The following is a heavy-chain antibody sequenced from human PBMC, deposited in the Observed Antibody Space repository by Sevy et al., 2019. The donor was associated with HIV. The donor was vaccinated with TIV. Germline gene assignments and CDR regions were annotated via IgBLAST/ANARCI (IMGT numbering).Heavy chain of an antibody. D-gene: IGHD2-8*01. V-gene: IGHV3-23*01. Sequence: GGSLRLSCAASGFTFSSHAMSWVRQAPGKGLEWVSAISGSGGSTYYADSVKGRFTISRDNSKNTLYLQMNSLRAEDTAVYYCAKAPLRLYCTNGVCDSEYFQHWGQGTLVTVSS. J-gene: IGHJ1*01. CDR3: AKAPLRLYCTNGVCDSEYFQH. CDR2: ISGSGGST. CDR1: GFTFSSHA.